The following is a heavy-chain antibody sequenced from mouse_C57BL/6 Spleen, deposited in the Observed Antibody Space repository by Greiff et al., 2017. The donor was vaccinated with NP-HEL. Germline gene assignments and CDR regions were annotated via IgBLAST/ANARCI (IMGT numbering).Heavy chain of an antibody. D-gene: IGHD4-1*01. J-gene: IGHJ3*01. Sequence: EVQGVESGGGLVKPGGSLKLSCAASGFTFSDYGMHWVRQAPEKGLEWVAYISSGSSTIYYADTVKGRFTISRDNAKNTLFLQMTSLRSEDTAMYYCAKGVTGPWFAYWGQGTLVTVSA. CDR3: AKGVTGPWFAY. CDR1: GFTFSDYG. CDR2: ISSGSSTI. V-gene: IGHV5-17*01.